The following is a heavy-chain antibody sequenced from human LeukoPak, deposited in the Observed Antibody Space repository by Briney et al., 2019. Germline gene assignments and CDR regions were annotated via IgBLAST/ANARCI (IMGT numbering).Heavy chain of an antibody. J-gene: IGHJ5*02. CDR1: SGSISSYY. V-gene: IGHV4-59*01. Sequence: SETLSLTCTVSSGSISSYYWSWIRQPPGKGLEWLGYIYYSGSTNYNPSLKSRVTISVDTSKNQFSLKLSSVTAADTAVYYCARNVRGVTENWFDPWGQGTLVTVSS. CDR2: IYYSGST. CDR3: ARNVRGVTENWFDP. D-gene: IGHD3-10*01.